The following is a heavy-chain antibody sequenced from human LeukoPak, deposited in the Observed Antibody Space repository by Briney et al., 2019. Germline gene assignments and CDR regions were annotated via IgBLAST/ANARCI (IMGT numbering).Heavy chain of an antibody. CDR1: GFTFSSYS. CDR3: ARAAPPDAFDI. Sequence: GGSLRLSCAASGFTFSSYSMNWVRQAPGKGLEWVSSISSSSSYIYYADSVKGRFTIPRHNAKNSLYLQMNSMRAEDTAVYYCARAAPPDAFDIWGQGTMVTVSS. CDR2: ISSSSSYI. V-gene: IGHV3-21*01. J-gene: IGHJ3*02.